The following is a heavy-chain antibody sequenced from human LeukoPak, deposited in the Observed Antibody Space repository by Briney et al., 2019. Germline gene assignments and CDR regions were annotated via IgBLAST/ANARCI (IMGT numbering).Heavy chain of an antibody. CDR1: GFTFSRYG. CDR3: ARTLMEQVVRGGFDY. D-gene: IGHD3-10*01. V-gene: IGHV3-30*03. CDR2: ISYDGSNT. Sequence: PGVSLRLSCAASGFTFSRYGMHWVRQAPGKGLEWVAVISYDGSNTYYADSVKGRFTISRDNSKNTLYLQMNSLRAGGTAVYYCARTLMEQVVRGGFDYWGQGTQVTVSS. J-gene: IGHJ4*02.